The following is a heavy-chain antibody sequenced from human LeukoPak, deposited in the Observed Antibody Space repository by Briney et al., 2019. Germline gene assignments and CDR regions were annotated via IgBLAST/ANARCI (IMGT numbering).Heavy chain of an antibody. Sequence: GGSLRLSCAASGFTFSSYSMNWVRQAPGKGLEWVSSISSSSSYIYYADSVKGRFTISRDNSKNTLYLQMNSLRAEDTAVYYCAKVLGGDDYWGQGTLVTVSS. J-gene: IGHJ4*02. V-gene: IGHV3-21*04. D-gene: IGHD2-21*02. CDR2: ISSSSSYI. CDR3: AKVLGGDDY. CDR1: GFTFSSYS.